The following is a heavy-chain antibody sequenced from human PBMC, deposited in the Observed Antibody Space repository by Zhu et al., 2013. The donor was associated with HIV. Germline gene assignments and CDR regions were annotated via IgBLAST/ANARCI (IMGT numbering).Heavy chain of an antibody. J-gene: IGHJ4*02. CDR3: ARDGGVGGSYFGFDY. Sequence: QVQLVQSGAEVKKPGASVKVSCKASGYTFTSYYMHWVRQAPGQGLEWMGIINPSGGSTSYAQKFQGRVTMTRDTSTSTVYMELSSLRSEDTAVYYCARDGGVGGSYFGFDYWGQGTLVTVSS. CDR2: INPSGGST. CDR1: GYTFTSYY. D-gene: IGHD1-26*01. V-gene: IGHV1-46*01.